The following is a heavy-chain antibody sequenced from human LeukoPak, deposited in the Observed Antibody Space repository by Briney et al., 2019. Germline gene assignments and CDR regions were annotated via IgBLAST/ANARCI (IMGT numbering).Heavy chain of an antibody. CDR2: IYSGGST. V-gene: IGHV3-53*01. CDR1: GFTVSSND. Sequence: GGSLRLSCAASGFTVSSNDMSWARQAPGKGLECISVIYSGGSTDYADSVKGRLTISRDNSKNTLYLQMNSLRAEDTAVYYCAKVTYGSGTYGAFDYWGQGTLVTVSS. D-gene: IGHD3-10*01. CDR3: AKVTYGSGTYGAFDY. J-gene: IGHJ4*02.